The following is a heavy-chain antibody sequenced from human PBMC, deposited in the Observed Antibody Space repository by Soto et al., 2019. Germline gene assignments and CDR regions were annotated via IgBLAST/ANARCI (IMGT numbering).Heavy chain of an antibody. J-gene: IGHJ3*02. D-gene: IGHD3-10*01. CDR1: GGSISSYIHY. Sequence: SETLSITCTVSGGSISSYIHYWGWIRQPPGKGLEWIGTIYYSGNTYYNPPLRSRVTISMDTSKNQFSLRLTSVTAADTAVYYCARHTDCGSGSSCLGSDNMDTDAFDIWGQGTMVT. V-gene: IGHV4-39*01. CDR3: ARHTDCGSGSSCLGSDNMDTDAFDI. CDR2: IYYSGNT.